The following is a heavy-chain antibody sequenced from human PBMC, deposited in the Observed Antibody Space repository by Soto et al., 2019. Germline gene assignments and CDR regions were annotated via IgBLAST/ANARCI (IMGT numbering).Heavy chain of an antibody. J-gene: IGHJ4*02. Sequence: GGSLRLSCAASGFTFSSYAMSWVRQAPGKGLEWVSAISGSGGSTYYADSVKGRFIISRDNSKNSLYLQMNSLRAEDTAVYYWARVPDLDYCSKTSCLYYFDYWGQGALVTVSS. CDR3: ARVPDLDYCSKTSCLYYFDY. CDR2: ISGSGGST. D-gene: IGHD2-2*01. CDR1: GFTFSSYA. V-gene: IGHV3-23*01.